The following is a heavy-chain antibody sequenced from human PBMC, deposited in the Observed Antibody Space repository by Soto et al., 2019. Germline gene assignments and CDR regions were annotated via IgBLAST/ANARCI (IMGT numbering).Heavy chain of an antibody. V-gene: IGHV3-33*01. Sequence: QVQLVESGGGVVQPGRSLRLSCAASGFTFSNYGMHWVRQAPGKGPEWVAVIWYDGSNKDYADSVKGRFTISRDNSKNTLYLQMNRLRAEDTAVYYCASALETGDYWGQGTLVTVSS. CDR1: GFTFSNYG. D-gene: IGHD3-10*01. CDR3: ASALETGDY. CDR2: IWYDGSNK. J-gene: IGHJ4*02.